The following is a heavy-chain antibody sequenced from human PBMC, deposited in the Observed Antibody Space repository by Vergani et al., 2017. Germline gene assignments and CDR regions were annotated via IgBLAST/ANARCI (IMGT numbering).Heavy chain of an antibody. J-gene: IGHJ6*02. Sequence: VQLLESGGGLVQPGGSLRLSCAASGFTFSSYGMHWVRQAPGKGLEWVAVIWYDGSNKYYADSVKGRFTISRDNSKNTLYLQMNSLRAEDTAVYYCARERGDYGDYGAYYYYGMDVWGQGTTVTVSS. CDR3: ARERGDYGDYGAYYYYGMDV. CDR2: IWYDGSNK. V-gene: IGHV3-33*01. CDR1: GFTFSSYG. D-gene: IGHD4-17*01.